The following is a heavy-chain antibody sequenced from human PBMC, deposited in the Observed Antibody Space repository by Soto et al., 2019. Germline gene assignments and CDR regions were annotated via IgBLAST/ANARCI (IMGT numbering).Heavy chain of an antibody. CDR1: GFTFSHAW. D-gene: IGHD3-16*01. J-gene: IGHJ4*02. V-gene: IGHV3-15*01. CDR2: LKSKADGGTT. Sequence: GGSLRLSCEASGFTFSHAWMIWVRQAPGKGLEWIGLLKSKADGGTTDYAAPVKGRFTISRDDSEKMLYLQMSSLRTEDTAVYYCIAFFPNGDVYVPIDYCGQGILVTVSS. CDR3: IAFFPNGDVYVPIDY.